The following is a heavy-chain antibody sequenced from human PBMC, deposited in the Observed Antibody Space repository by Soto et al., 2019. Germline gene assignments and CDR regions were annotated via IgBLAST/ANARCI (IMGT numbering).Heavy chain of an antibody. CDR3: ARGRVRFTMVRGGYYFDY. J-gene: IGHJ4*02. V-gene: IGHV4-31*03. CDR2: IYYSGST. Sequence: QVQLQESGPGLVKPSQTLSLTCTVSGGSISSGGYYWSWIRQHPGKGLEWIGYIYYSGSTYYNPSLKSRLTISVHTSKNQFSLKLSSVTAADTAVYYCARGRVRFTMVRGGYYFDYWGQGTLVTVSS. D-gene: IGHD3-10*01. CDR1: GGSISSGGYY.